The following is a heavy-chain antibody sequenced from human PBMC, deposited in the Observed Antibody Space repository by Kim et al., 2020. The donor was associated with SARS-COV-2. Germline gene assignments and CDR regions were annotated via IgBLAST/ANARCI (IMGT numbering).Heavy chain of an antibody. CDR1: EFTFSNYA. J-gene: IGHJ4*02. V-gene: IGHV3-23*01. D-gene: IGHD3-3*01. Sequence: GGSLRLSCVGSEFTFSNYAMSWVRQAPGKGLEWVSTISGGGDNTYYADSVKGQFTISRDNSKNTLYLQMNSLRAEDTAVYYCAKGTTLEWFSPYYWGQGT. CDR3: AKGTTLEWFSPYY. CDR2: ISGGGDNT.